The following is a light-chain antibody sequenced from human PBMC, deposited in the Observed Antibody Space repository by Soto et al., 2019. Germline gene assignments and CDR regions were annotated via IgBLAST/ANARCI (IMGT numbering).Light chain of an antibody. J-gene: IGKJ1*01. CDR2: HAY. CDR1: QSISSW. CDR3: QQYNSYPWT. Sequence: DIQMTPSPSTLSASVGDRVTLTCRASQSISSWLAWYQQKPGKAPKLLIYHAYSLESGVPSRFSGSESGTEFTLTINSLQPDDFATYYCQQYNSYPWTFGQGTKVDI. V-gene: IGKV1-5*01.